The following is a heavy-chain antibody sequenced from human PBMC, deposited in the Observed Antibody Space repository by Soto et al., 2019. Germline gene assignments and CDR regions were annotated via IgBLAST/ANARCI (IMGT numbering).Heavy chain of an antibody. CDR1: GYTCTGYY. CDR3: ARDKTGISHSDY. D-gene: IGHD1-1*01. CDR2: INPNSGGT. Sequence: QVQLVQSGAEVKNPGASVTVSCKASGYTCTGYYMHWVRQAPGQGLEWMVWINPNSGGTNYAQKFQGRVTMTRDTSISTAYMELSRLRSDDTAVYDCARDKTGISHSDYWCQGTMVTGSS. J-gene: IGHJ4*02. V-gene: IGHV1-2*02.